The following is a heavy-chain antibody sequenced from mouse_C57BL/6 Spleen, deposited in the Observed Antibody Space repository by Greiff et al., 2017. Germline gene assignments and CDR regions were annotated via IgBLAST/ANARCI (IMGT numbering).Heavy chain of an antibody. CDR1: GYTFTSYG. V-gene: IGHV1-81*01. CDR3: AREGDSSGYEAWFAY. Sequence: QVQLQQPGAELARPGASVKLSCKASGYTFTSYGISWVKQRTGQGLEWIGEIYPRSGNTYYNEKFKGKATLTADKSSSTAYMELRSLTSEDSAVYFCAREGDSSGYEAWFAYWGQGTLVTVSA. J-gene: IGHJ3*01. CDR2: IYPRSGNT. D-gene: IGHD3-2*02.